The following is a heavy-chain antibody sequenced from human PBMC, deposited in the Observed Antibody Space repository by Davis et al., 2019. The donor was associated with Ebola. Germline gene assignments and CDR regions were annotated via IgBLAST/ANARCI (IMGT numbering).Heavy chain of an antibody. CDR3: ARGGGSSKRTMGY. CDR1: GYTFTGYY. V-gene: IGHV1-2*04. CDR2: INPNSGGT. J-gene: IGHJ4*02. Sequence: ASVKVSCKASGYTFTGYYMHWVRQAPGQGLEWMGWINPNSGGTNYAQKFQGWVTMTRDTSISTAYMELRRLRSDDTAVYYVARGGGSSKRTMGYWGQGTLVTVSS. D-gene: IGHD1-26*01.